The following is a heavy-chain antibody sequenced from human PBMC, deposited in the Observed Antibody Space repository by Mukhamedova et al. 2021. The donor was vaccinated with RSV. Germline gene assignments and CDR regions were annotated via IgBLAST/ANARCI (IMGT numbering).Heavy chain of an antibody. J-gene: IGHJ4*02. D-gene: IGHD2-15*01. Sequence: GLEWLGSIHYSGSTYYNPSLKSRVTMSVDTSKNQFSLKLSSVTAADTAVYYCARRGYCSGGSCYEWSPGFDYWGQGTLGTVSS. CDR2: IHYSGST. V-gene: IGHV4-39*01. CDR3: ARRGYCSGGSCYEWSPGFDY.